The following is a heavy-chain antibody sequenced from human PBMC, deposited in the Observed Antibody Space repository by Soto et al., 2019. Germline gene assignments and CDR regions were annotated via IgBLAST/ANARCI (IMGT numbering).Heavy chain of an antibody. CDR3: ARADTYYYDSSGYCHFDY. Sequence: QVQLQESGPGLVKPSQTLSLTCTVSGGSISSGDYYWSWIRQPPGKGLEWIGYIYYSGSTYYNPSLKSLVTISGDTSTNQFSMKLSSVTAADTAVYYCARADTYYYDSSGYCHFDYWGQGTLVTVSS. CDR1: GGSISSGDYY. V-gene: IGHV4-30-4*01. J-gene: IGHJ4*02. D-gene: IGHD3-22*01. CDR2: IYYSGST.